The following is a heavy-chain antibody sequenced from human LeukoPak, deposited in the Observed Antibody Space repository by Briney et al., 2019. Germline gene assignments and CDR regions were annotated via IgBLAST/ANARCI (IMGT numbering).Heavy chain of an antibody. J-gene: IGHJ4*02. D-gene: IGHD3-10*01. CDR2: INPNSGGA. CDR1: GYTLTYYY. V-gene: IGHV1-2*02. CDR3: ARSDSGTFYNDY. Sequence: ASVKVSCKASGYTLTYYYLHWVRQAPGQGLEWMGWINPNSGGAYFAQKFQGRVTMTRDTSINTAYVDLSRLRSDDTAVYYCARSDSGTFYNDYWGQGTLVTVSS.